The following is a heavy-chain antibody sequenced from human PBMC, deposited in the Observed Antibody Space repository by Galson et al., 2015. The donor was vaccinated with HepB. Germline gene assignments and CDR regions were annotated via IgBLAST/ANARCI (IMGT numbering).Heavy chain of an antibody. J-gene: IGHJ4*02. CDR2: INHSGST. CDR1: GGSFSGYY. Sequence: SETLSLTCAVYGGSFSGYYWSWIRQPPGKGLEWIGEINHSGSTNYNPSLKSRVTISVDTSKNQFSLKLSSVTAADTAVYYCAREGTLTGYIDYWGQGTLVTVSS. D-gene: IGHD3-9*01. CDR3: AREGTLTGYIDY. V-gene: IGHV4-34*01.